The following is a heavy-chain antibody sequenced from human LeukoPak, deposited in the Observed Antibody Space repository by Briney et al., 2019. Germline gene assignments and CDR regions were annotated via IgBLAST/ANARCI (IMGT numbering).Heavy chain of an antibody. V-gene: IGHV3-20*04. CDR1: EFTFDDYG. CDR3: ARDGGWYKRGLDYYYYYMDV. CDR2: ISWNGGST. Sequence: GGSLRLSCVASEFTFDDYGMNWVRQAPGKGLEWVSRISWNGGSTTYADSVKGRFTISRGNAKNSLYLQMNSLRAEDTAFYCARDGGWYKRGLDYYYYYMDVWGKGTSVTVSS. J-gene: IGHJ6*03. D-gene: IGHD6-19*01.